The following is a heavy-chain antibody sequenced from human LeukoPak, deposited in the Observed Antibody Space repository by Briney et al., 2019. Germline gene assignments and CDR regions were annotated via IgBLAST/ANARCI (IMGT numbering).Heavy chain of an antibody. CDR2: VHSDGSNE. Sequence: PGGSLRLSCVASAFTFSNYGMHWVRQAPGKGLEWVAFVHSDGSNEYYSESVKGRFTISRDNSKNTVHLQMNSLRLEDTAVYYCAKGGGGSGSYRSGYYYMDVWGKGTTVTFSS. CDR1: AFTFSNYG. CDR3: AKGGGGSGSYRSGYYYMDV. V-gene: IGHV3-30*02. D-gene: IGHD3-10*01. J-gene: IGHJ6*03.